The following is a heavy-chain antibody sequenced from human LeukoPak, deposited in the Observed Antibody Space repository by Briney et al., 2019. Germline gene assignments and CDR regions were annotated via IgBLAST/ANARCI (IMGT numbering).Heavy chain of an antibody. CDR2: ISGSGGGT. CDR1: GFTFSSYA. J-gene: IGHJ4*02. CDR3: VKKGDDGFDY. Sequence: PGGSLRLSCAASGFTFSSYAMSWVRQAPGKGLEWVSGISGSGGGTDYTDSVKDRFTISRDNSKNTLYLQMSSLRSADTAVYYCVKKGDDGFDYWGQGTLVTVSS. D-gene: IGHD3-16*01. V-gene: IGHV3-23*01.